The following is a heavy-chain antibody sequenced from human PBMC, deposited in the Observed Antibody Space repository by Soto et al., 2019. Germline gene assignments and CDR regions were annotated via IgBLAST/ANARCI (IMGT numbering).Heavy chain of an antibody. CDR2: ISAHNGNT. D-gene: IGHD1-1*01. CDR1: GYGFTTYG. V-gene: IGHV1-18*01. CDR3: ARGRYGDY. Sequence: QVHLVQSGAEVKKPGASVKVSCKGSGYGFTTYGITWVRQAPGQGLEWMAGISAHNGNTNYAQKLQGRGTVTTDTSTSTAYMELRSLRSADTAVYYCARGRYGDYWGQGALVTVSS. J-gene: IGHJ4*02.